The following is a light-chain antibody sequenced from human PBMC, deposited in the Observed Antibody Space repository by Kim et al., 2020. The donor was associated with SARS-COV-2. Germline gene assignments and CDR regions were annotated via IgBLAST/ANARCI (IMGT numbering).Light chain of an antibody. CDR2: KDS. CDR1: VLAKKY. Sequence: SYELTQPSSVSVSPGQTARITCSGDVLAKKYARWFQQKPGQAHVLVIYKDSERPSGIPERFSGSSSGTTVTLTISGAQVEDEADYYCYSAADNIGVFGGGTQLTVL. CDR3: YSAADNIGV. V-gene: IGLV3-27*01. J-gene: IGLJ3*02.